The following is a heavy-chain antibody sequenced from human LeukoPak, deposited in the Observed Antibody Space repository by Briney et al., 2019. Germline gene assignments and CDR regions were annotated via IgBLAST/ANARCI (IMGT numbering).Heavy chain of an antibody. V-gene: IGHV3-30*18. CDR1: GFTFSSYG. J-gene: IGHJ2*01. D-gene: IGHD4-17*01. CDR2: ISYDGSNK. CDR3: AKFYGDYWYFDL. Sequence: GGSLRLSCAASGFTFSSYGMHWVRQAPGKGLEWVAVISYDGSNKYYADSAKGRFTISRDNSKNTLYLQMNSLRAEDTAVYYCAKFYGDYWYFDLWGRGTLVTVSS.